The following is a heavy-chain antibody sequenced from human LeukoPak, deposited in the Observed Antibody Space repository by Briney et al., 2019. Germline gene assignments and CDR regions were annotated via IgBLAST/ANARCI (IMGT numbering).Heavy chain of an antibody. D-gene: IGHD2-8*01. J-gene: IGHJ4*02. CDR1: GYTFTSYG. CDR3: AGSLGYCTSNVCYLKY. CDR2: ISAQHGQT. V-gene: IGHV1-18*01. Sequence: ASVKVSCKASGYTFTSYGISWVRQAPGQGLEWMGWISAQHGQTEYAPNSQDRVTMTTDTYTNTAYMELRSLRSDDTAVYYCAGSLGYCTSNVCYLKYWGQGTLITVSS.